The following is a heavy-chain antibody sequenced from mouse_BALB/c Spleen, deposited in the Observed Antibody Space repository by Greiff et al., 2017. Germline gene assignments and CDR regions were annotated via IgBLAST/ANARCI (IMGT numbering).Heavy chain of an antibody. D-gene: IGHD1-1*01. CDR3: TRSVYYYGSSYFDY. J-gene: IGHJ2*01. CDR1: GYTFTSYW. CDR2: IYPSDSYT. V-gene: IGHV1-69*02. Sequence: VQLQQSGAELVRPGASVKLSCKASGYTFTSYWINWVKQRPGQGLEWIGNIYPSDSYTNYNQKFKDKATLTVDKSSSTAYMQLSSPTSEDSAVYYCTRSVYYYGSSYFDYWGQGTTLTVSS.